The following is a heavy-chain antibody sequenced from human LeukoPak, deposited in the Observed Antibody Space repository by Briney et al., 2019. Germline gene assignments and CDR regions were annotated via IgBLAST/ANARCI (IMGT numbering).Heavy chain of an antibody. CDR3: ARKGGYGLDFDY. V-gene: IGHV3-48*03. CDR1: GFTFRSYE. Sequence: GGSLRLSCAASGFTFRSYEMNWGRQAPGKGLEWVSYVSSSGSTIYYAEFVKGRFTISRDNAKNSLYLQMNSLRAEDTAVYYCARKGGYGLDFDYWGQGALVTVSS. J-gene: IGHJ4*02. CDR2: VSSSGSTI. D-gene: IGHD5-18*01.